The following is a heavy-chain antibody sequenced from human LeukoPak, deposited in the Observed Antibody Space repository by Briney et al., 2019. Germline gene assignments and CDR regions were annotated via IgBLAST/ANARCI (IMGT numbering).Heavy chain of an antibody. CDR1: GYTFTSYG. V-gene: IGHV1-18*01. Sequence: ASVKVSCKASGYTFTSYGISWVRQAPGQGLEWMGWISAYNGNTNYAQKLQGRVTMTTDTSTSTAYMELSSLRSEDTAVYYCARVDTAMVRQGAFDIWGQGTMVTVSS. CDR2: ISAYNGNT. D-gene: IGHD5-18*01. CDR3: ARVDTAMVRQGAFDI. J-gene: IGHJ3*02.